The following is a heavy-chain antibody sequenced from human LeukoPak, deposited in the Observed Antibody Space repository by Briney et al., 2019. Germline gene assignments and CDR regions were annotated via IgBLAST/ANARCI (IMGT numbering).Heavy chain of an antibody. J-gene: IGHJ4*02. CDR1: GGSISSSNW. CDR2: IYHSGRT. CDR3: ARGGAAFYYFDY. V-gene: IGHV4-4*02. Sequence: SETLSLTCAVSGGSISSSNWWSWVRQPPGKGLEWIGEIYHSGRTLNNPSLKGRVTMSLDTSNNQFSLKLSSVTAADTAVYYCARGGAAFYYFDYWGQGTLATVSS. D-gene: IGHD3-16*01.